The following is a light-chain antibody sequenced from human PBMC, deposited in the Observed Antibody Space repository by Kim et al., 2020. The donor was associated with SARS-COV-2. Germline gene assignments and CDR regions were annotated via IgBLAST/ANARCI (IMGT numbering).Light chain of an antibody. J-gene: IGLJ1*01. CDR2: DVS. CDR1: SSEIVVYNF. CDR3: SSYTSLSTYV. Sequence: GQSITISCTGTSSEIVVYNFVSGYQQHPDKAPKLIIYDVSKRPSGVSDRFSGSRSGNTASLTISGLQTEDEADYYCSSYTSLSTYVFGAGTKVTVL. V-gene: IGLV2-14*03.